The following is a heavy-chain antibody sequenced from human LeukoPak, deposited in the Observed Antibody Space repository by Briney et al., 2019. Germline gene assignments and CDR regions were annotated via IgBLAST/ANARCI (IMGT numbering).Heavy chain of an antibody. CDR2: IYYSGST. J-gene: IGHJ4*02. CDR3: ARGSSSWFFDY. Sequence: PSETLSLTCTVSGGSISSSSYYWGWIRQPPGKGLEWIGSIYYSGSTYYNPSLKSRVTISVDTSKNQFSLKLSSVTAADTAVYYCARGSSSWFFDYWGQGTLVTVSS. CDR1: GGSISSSSYY. V-gene: IGHV4-39*07. D-gene: IGHD6-13*01.